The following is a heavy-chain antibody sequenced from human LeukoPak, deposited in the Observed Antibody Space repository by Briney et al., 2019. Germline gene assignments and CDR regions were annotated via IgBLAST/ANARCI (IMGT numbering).Heavy chain of an antibody. D-gene: IGHD6-19*01. CDR3: ASGHSSGWFLPPVNAFDI. CDR2: IYYSGST. J-gene: IGHJ3*02. V-gene: IGHV4-39*01. CDR1: GGSISSSSYY. Sequence: PSETLSPTCTVSGGSISSSSYYWGWIRQPPGKGLEWIGSIYYSGSTYYNPSLKSRVTISVDTSKNQFSLKLSSVTAADTAVYYCASGHSSGWFLPPVNAFDIWGQGTMVTVSS.